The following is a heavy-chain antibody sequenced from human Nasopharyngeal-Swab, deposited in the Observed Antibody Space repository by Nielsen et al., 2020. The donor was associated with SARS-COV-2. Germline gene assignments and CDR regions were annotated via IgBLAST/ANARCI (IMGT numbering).Heavy chain of an antibody. CDR2: INSDGSST. J-gene: IGHJ4*02. V-gene: IGHV3-74*01. Sequence: ETLSLTCAASGFTFSSYWMHWVRQAPGKGLVWVSRINSDGSSTSYADSVKGRFTISRDNAKNTLYLQMNSLRAEDTAVYYCVGNNWNYGGVGYWGQGTLVTVSS. D-gene: IGHD1-7*01. CDR3: VGNNWNYGGVGY. CDR1: GFTFSSYW.